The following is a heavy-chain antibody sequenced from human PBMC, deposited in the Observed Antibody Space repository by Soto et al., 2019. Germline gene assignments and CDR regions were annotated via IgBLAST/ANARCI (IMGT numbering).Heavy chain of an antibody. CDR1: GFTFSSYA. V-gene: IGHV3-23*01. Sequence: EVQLLESGGGLVQPGGSLRLSCAVSGFTFSSYAMSWVRQAPGKGLEWVSAISGSGGNTDYADSVKGRFTISRDNHKNTLYLQMTGLRAEDTAVYYCAKDEDTAVIYSFDYWGKGTLVTVSS. J-gene: IGHJ4*02. CDR2: ISGSGGNT. D-gene: IGHD5-18*01. CDR3: AKDEDTAVIYSFDY.